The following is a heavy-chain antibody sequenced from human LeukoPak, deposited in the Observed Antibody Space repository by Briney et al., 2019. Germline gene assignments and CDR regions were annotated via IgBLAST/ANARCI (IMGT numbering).Heavy chain of an antibody. Sequence: GGSLRLSCAASGFTFSSYSMNWVRQAPGKGLEWVSFISTSSAYIFYADSVKGRLTISRDNAKNSLYLQMNGLRAEDAALYYCARDRSGGSGSDSWGQGTLVTVSS. CDR1: GFTFSSYS. J-gene: IGHJ4*02. CDR2: ISTSSAYI. V-gene: IGHV3-21*01. CDR3: ARDRSGGSGSDS. D-gene: IGHD2-15*01.